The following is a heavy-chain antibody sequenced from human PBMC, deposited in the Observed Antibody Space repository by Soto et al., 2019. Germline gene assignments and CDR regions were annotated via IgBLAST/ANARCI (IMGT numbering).Heavy chain of an antibody. J-gene: IGHJ6*02. CDR2: VYNTGGT. CDR1: SGPSSSHN. V-gene: IGHV4-59*08. Sequence: QVHLQQSGPGLVKPSETLSLTCTVSSGPSSSHNWGWIRQSPGRGLEWIGYVYNTGGTSYNPSLKSRVTISADTSANHISLTLSSVTAADTAIYYCVRQGIGNLHGLVDVCGQGTTVSVSS. CDR3: VRQGIGNLHGLVDV. D-gene: IGHD1-1*01.